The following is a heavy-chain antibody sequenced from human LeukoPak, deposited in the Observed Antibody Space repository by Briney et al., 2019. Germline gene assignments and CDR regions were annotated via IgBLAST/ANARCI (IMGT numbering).Heavy chain of an antibody. V-gene: IGHV3-30*02. J-gene: IGHJ5*02. CDR2: IRFDRSNE. D-gene: IGHD2-2*01. CDR3: AKDRRGIVVVPTGSVDP. Sequence: PGGSLRLSCAASGFTFNNYGMHWVRQAPGKGLEWVAFIRFDRSNEYYAASLRGRFTISRDNSKNALFLQMNSLRAEDTAVYYCAKDRRGIVVVPTGSVDPWGQGTLVTVSS. CDR1: GFTFNNYG.